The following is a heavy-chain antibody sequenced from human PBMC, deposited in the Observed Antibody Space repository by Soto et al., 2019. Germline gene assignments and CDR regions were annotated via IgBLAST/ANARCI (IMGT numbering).Heavy chain of an antibody. CDR2: IKSNTVGGTT. V-gene: IGHV3-15*01. Sequence: EVQLVESGGGLAKPGGSLTLSCAASGFSFSNVWMSWVRQAPGKGLEWVGHIKSNTVGGTTDYTAPVRGRFTISRDDSKHTLYLQMNSMKTEDTAVYYCTTYSTQTFCDGGPCYSVQTKILDSGGQGILFTVSS. CDR3: TTYSTQTFCDGGPCYSVQTKILDS. J-gene: IGHJ4*02. CDR1: GFSFSNVW. D-gene: IGHD2-15*01.